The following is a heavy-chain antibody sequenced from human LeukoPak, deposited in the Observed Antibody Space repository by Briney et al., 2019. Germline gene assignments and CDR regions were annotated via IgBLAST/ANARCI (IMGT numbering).Heavy chain of an antibody. Sequence: PGGSLRLSCAGSGFIFNNYAMHWVRQPPGKGLEWVSGISWNSGSIDYADSVKGRFTISRDNAKNSLYLQMNSLRAEDTAVYYCAREGSSSWYGTLFDYWGQGTLVTVSS. CDR3: AREGSSSWYGTLFDY. J-gene: IGHJ4*02. D-gene: IGHD6-13*01. CDR2: ISWNSGSI. V-gene: IGHV3-9*01. CDR1: GFIFNNYA.